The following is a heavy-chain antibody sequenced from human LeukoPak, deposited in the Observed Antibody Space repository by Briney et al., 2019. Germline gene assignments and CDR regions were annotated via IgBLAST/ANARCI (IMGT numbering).Heavy chain of an antibody. V-gene: IGHV3-74*01. CDR1: GFTFSSYW. CDR3: ARAPSEIGGYYPEYFRH. J-gene: IGHJ1*01. D-gene: IGHD3-22*01. Sequence: GGSLRLSCAASGFTFSSYWMHWVRQAPGKGLVWVSRIKSDGSTNYADSVKGRFTISRDNTKSTVSLQMNSLRAEDTGVYYCARAPSEIGGYYPEYFRHWGQGTLVTVSS. CDR2: IKSDGST.